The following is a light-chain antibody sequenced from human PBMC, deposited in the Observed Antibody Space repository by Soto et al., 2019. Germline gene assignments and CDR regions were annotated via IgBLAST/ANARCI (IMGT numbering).Light chain of an antibody. CDR2: HAS. J-gene: IGKJ1*01. V-gene: IGKV3-15*01. CDR3: QQYGSSGT. Sequence: ETVMSQSPDTLSVSPGEGATLSCRVSQSIRSNLAWYQQKPGQAPRLLIYHASTGATGIPARFSGSGSGTDFTLTISRLEPEDFAVYYCQQYGSSGTFGQGTKVDIK. CDR1: QSIRSN.